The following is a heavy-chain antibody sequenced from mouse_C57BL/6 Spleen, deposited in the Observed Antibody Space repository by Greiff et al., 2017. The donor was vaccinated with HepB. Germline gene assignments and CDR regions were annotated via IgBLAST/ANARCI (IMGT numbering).Heavy chain of an antibody. J-gene: IGHJ1*03. CDR1: GFSLTSYG. Sequence: VKLMESGPGLVQPSQSLSITCTVSGFSLTSYGVHWVRQSPGKGLEWLGVIWSGGSTDYNAAFISRLSISKDNSKSQVFFKMNSLQADDTAIYYCARGLTTNFDVWGTGTTVTVSS. CDR3: ARGLTTNFDV. V-gene: IGHV2-2*01. CDR2: IWSGGST. D-gene: IGHD1-1*01.